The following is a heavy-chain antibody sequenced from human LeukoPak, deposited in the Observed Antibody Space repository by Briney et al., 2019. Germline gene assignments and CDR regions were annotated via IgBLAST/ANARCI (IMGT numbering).Heavy chain of an antibody. Sequence: SVKVSCKASGLSFSTSAIQWVRQARGQSLEWMGWIVVGNGNTKYAQKLQERITITRDMSTNTAYMELSSLTSEDTAVYYCAAETYIQGCCNFDIWRQGTMVTVSS. CDR3: AAETYIQGCCNFDI. CDR2: IVVGNGNT. V-gene: IGHV1-58*02. J-gene: IGHJ3*02. D-gene: IGHD2/OR15-2a*01. CDR1: GLSFSTSA.